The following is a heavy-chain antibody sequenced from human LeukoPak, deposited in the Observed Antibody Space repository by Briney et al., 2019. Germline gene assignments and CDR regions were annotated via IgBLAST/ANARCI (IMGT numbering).Heavy chain of an antibody. CDR1: GYSISSGYY. CDR2: MYHSGST. CDR3: ASSQSYIGLWYFDL. Sequence: SETLSLTCTVSGYSISSGYYWGWIRQPPGKGLEWIGSMYHSGSTYYNPSLKSRVTISVDTSKNQFSLKLSSVTAADTAVYYCASSQSYIGLWYFDLWGRGTLVTVSS. D-gene: IGHD2-2*02. J-gene: IGHJ2*01. V-gene: IGHV4-38-2*02.